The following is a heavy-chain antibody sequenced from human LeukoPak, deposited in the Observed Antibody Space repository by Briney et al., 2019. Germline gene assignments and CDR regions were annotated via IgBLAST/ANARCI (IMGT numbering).Heavy chain of an antibody. Sequence: GESLRLSCAASGFTFSAYWMTWVRQAPGKGLEWVAVISYDGSNKYYADSVKGRFTISRDNSKNTLYLQMNSLRAEDTAVYYCAKVGNGDTAMVRTGSYYYYMDVWGKGTTVTVSS. J-gene: IGHJ6*03. CDR1: GFTFSAYW. CDR2: ISYDGSNK. CDR3: AKVGNGDTAMVRTGSYYYYMDV. D-gene: IGHD5-18*01. V-gene: IGHV3-30*18.